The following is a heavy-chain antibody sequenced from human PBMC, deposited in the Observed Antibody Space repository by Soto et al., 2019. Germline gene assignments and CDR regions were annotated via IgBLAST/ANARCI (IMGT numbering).Heavy chain of an antibody. V-gene: IGHV1-69*02. D-gene: IGHD3-10*01. Sequence: GASVKVSCKASGGTFSSYTISWVRQAPGQWLEWMGRIIPILGIANYAQKFQGRVTITADKSTSTAYMELSSLRSEDTAVYYCARGITMVRGVNEYYYYYYMDVWGKGTTVTVSS. CDR3: ARGITMVRGVNEYYYYYYMDV. CDR1: GGTFSSYT. CDR2: IIPILGIA. J-gene: IGHJ6*03.